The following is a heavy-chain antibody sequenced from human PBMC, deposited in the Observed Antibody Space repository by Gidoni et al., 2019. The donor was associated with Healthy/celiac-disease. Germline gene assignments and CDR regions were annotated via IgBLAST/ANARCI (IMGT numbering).Heavy chain of an antibody. V-gene: IGHV3-23*01. Sequence: EVQLLESGGGLVQPGGSLRLSCAASGLPFSSFAMSWVRQAPGKGLVCVSSISGGGGSTYYADSAKGRFTISRDNSKNTLYLQMNSLRAEDTAVYYCAKGPYSSGWYSDYWGQGTLVTVSS. CDR2: ISGGGGST. J-gene: IGHJ4*02. CDR1: GLPFSSFA. CDR3: AKGPYSSGWYSDY. D-gene: IGHD6-19*01.